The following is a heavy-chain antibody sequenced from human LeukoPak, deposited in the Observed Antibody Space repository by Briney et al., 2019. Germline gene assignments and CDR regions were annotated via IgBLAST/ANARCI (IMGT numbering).Heavy chain of an antibody. CDR2: IDYNGRT. CDR1: GGSVSSGTYF. Sequence: SETLSLTCTVSGGSVSSGTYFLNWIRQAPGKGLEWIGYIDYNGRTNYNPSLKSRVTISVGTSKNQFPLNLNSVTAADTAVYYCARALSGTYGLFQHWGQGTLITVSS. J-gene: IGHJ1*01. V-gene: IGHV4-61*01. CDR3: ARALSGTYGLFQH. D-gene: IGHD1-26*01.